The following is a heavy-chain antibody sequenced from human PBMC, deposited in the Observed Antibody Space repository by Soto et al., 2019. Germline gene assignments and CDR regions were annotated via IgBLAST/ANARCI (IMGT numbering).Heavy chain of an antibody. CDR2: ISNDGSS. CDR1: GFTFSSYW. CDR3: ARLPNKSPQN. V-gene: IGHV3-74*01. J-gene: IGHJ1*01. Sequence: EVKLVESGGGLVQPGGSLRLSCVASGFTFSSYWMHWVRQAPGKGLVWVSSISNDGSSIYADPVKGRFTISRDNAKNTLYLQMNSLIAEDTAVYYCARLPNKSPQNWGQGTLVIVSP.